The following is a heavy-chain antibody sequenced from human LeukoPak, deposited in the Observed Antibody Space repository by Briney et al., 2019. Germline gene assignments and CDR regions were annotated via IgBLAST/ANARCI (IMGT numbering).Heavy chain of an antibody. CDR1: GGSISSYY. J-gene: IGHJ3*02. Sequence: SETLSLTCTVSGGSISSYYWSWIRQPPGKGLEWIGYIYYSGSTSYNPSLKSRVTISVDMSKTQFSLKLSSVTAADTAVYYCARHAPLGSSGWYAFDIWGQGTMVTVSS. CDR3: ARHAPLGSSGWYAFDI. D-gene: IGHD6-19*01. V-gene: IGHV4-59*08. CDR2: IYYSGST.